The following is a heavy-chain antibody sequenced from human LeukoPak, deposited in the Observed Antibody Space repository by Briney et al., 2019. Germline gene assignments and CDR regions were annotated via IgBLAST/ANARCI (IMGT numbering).Heavy chain of an antibody. Sequence: GGSLRLSCAASGFTFSCCAMHWVRQAPGKGLEWVSVIYRDGTTYYADSVKGRFTISRDTSKNTLDLQMNSLRAEDTAVYYCAKTGGPWDWGQGALVTVSS. CDR2: IYRDGTT. CDR3: AKTGGPWD. J-gene: IGHJ4*02. D-gene: IGHD7-27*01. CDR1: GFTFSCCA. V-gene: IGHV3-23*03.